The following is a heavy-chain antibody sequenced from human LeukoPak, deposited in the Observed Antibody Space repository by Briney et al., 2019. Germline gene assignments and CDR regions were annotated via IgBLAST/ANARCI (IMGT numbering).Heavy chain of an antibody. V-gene: IGHV1-18*01. Sequence: ASVKVSCKASGYTFTSYGISWVRQAPGQGLEWMGWISAYNGNTNYAQKLQGRVTITTDTSTSTAYMELRSLRSDDTAVYYCARGVGGCGGDCYLYFDYWGQGTLVTVSS. D-gene: IGHD2-21*01. CDR1: GYTFTSYG. CDR2: ISAYNGNT. CDR3: ARGVGGCGGDCYLYFDY. J-gene: IGHJ4*02.